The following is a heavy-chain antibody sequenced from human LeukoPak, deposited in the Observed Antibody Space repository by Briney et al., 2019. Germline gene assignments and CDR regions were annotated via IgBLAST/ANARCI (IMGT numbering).Heavy chain of an antibody. CDR2: TYYRSKWYN. CDR1: GDSVSSNTAA. V-gene: IGHV6-1*01. D-gene: IGHD5-12*01. Sequence: SRTLSLTCAISGDSVSSNTAAWNWIRQSPSRGLEWLGWTYYRSKWYNDYAVSVKSRITINPDTSKNQFSLQLNSVTPEVTAVYYCASGYEPYDAFDIWGQGTMVTVSS. J-gene: IGHJ3*02. CDR3: ASGYEPYDAFDI.